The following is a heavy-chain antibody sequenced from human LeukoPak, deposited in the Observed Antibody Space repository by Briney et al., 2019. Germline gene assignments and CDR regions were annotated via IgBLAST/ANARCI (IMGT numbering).Heavy chain of an antibody. J-gene: IGHJ4*02. CDR1: GFTFSSYA. V-gene: IGHV3-48*01. CDR2: ISSSSSTI. CDR3: ARDSYYDFWSGYSGRGDY. D-gene: IGHD3-3*01. Sequence: PGGSLRLSCAASGFTFSSYAMSWVRQAPGKGLEWVSYISSSSSTIYYADSVKGRFTISRDNAKNSLYLQVNSLRAEDTAVYYCARDSYYDFWSGYSGRGDYWGQGTLVTVSS.